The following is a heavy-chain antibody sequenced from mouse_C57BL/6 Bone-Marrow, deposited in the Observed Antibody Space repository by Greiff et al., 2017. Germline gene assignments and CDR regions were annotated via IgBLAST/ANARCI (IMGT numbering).Heavy chain of an antibody. CDR3: ARGGGLGHYCAVDY. J-gene: IGHJ4*01. D-gene: IGHD4-1*01. CDR1: GYTFTSYW. Sequence: QVQLQQPGAELVKPGASVKLSCKASGYTFTSYWMHWVKQRPGRGLEWIGRIDPNSGGTKYNEKFKSKATLTVDKPSSTAYMQLSSLTSKDSAVYYCARGGGLGHYCAVDYWGQGTSVTVSS. CDR2: IDPNSGGT. V-gene: IGHV1-72*01.